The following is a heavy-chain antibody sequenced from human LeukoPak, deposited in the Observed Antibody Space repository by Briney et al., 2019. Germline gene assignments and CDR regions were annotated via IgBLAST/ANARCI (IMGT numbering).Heavy chain of an antibody. CDR2: INPSGGST. D-gene: IGHD6-13*01. Sequence: GASVKVSCEASGYTFTSYYMHWVRPAPGQGLEWMGIINPSGGSTSYAQKFQGRVNMIRDSSTSTVYMERSSLRSEDTAVYYCARVWQQLAPDEAFDIWGQGTMVTVSS. CDR3: ARVWQQLAPDEAFDI. J-gene: IGHJ3*02. CDR1: GYTFTSYY. V-gene: IGHV1-46*01.